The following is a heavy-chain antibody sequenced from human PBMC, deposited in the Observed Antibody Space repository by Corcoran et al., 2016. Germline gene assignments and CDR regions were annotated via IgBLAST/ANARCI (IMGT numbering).Heavy chain of an antibody. CDR2: IKHSGST. Sequence: QVQLQQWGAGLLKPSETLSLTCAVYGGSFSGYYWSWIRQPPGKGLEWIGEIKHSGSTNYNPSLKSRVTISVDTSKNQFSLKLSSVNAADTAVYYWARVLGYGSVRIGPHYGMDVWRQGTTVTVSS. D-gene: IGHD3-10*01. V-gene: IGHV4-34*01. CDR3: ARVLGYGSVRIGPHYGMDV. CDR1: GGSFSGYY. J-gene: IGHJ6*02.